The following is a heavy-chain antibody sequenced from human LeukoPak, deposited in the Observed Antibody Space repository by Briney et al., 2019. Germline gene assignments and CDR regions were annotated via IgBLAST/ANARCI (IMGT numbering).Heavy chain of an antibody. J-gene: IGHJ4*02. CDR3: TTSPIVVVPAAMSFDY. V-gene: IGHV3-15*07. D-gene: IGHD2-2*01. CDR2: IKSKTDGGTT. Sequence: GGSLRLSCEASGFSFSTYSMNWVRQAPGKGLEWVGRIKSKTDGGTTDYAAPVKGRFTISRDDSKNTLYLQMNSLKTEDTAVYYCTTSPIVVVPAAMSFDYWGQGTLVTVSS. CDR1: GFSFSTYS.